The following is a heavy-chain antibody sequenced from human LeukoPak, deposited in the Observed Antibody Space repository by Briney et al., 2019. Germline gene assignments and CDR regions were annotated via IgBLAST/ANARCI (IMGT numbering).Heavy chain of an antibody. CDR1: GGSLSSGGYY. J-gene: IGHJ4*02. CDR3: ARGIVGATTPFDY. V-gene: IGHV4-30-2*01. CDR2: IYHSGST. Sequence: PSETLSLTCTVSGGSLSSGGYYWSWIRQPPGKGLEWIGYIYHSGSTYYNPSLKSRVTISVDRSKNQFSLKLSSVTAADTAVYYCARGIVGATTPFDYWGKGPLVTVSS. D-gene: IGHD1-26*01.